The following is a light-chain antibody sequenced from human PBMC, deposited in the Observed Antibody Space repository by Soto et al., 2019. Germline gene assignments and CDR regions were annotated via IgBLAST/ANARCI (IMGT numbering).Light chain of an antibody. CDR2: GAS. V-gene: IGKV3-20*01. Sequence: EIVLTQSPGTLCLSPGERATLSCRASQSVNNNYLAWYQQKRGQAPRLLVYGASTRATGIPDRFSGSVSGTDFTLTISRLEPEDFAVYYCQQYGRSLTFGGGTKVEIK. CDR1: QSVNNNY. CDR3: QQYGRSLT. J-gene: IGKJ4*01.